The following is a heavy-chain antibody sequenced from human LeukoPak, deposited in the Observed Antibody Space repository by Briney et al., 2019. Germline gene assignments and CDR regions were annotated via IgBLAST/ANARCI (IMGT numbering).Heavy chain of an antibody. D-gene: IGHD1-26*01. Sequence: SETLSLTCTVSGDSISTYYWTWIRQPSGKGLEWLGYIYYSGRTNYNPSLKSRVTISVDTSKNQFSLKLRSVTASDTAVYYCARLRGGSYAPDAYFYYGMDVWGQGTTVIVSS. V-gene: IGHV4-59*08. J-gene: IGHJ6*02. CDR1: GDSISTYY. CDR2: IYYSGRT. CDR3: ARLRGGSYAPDAYFYYGMDV.